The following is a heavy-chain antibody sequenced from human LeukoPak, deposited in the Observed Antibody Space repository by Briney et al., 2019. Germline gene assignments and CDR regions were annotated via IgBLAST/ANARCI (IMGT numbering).Heavy chain of an antibody. CDR1: GITFNNYW. J-gene: IGHJ4*02. Sequence: GGSLRLSCAASGITFNNYWLPWVRQAPGKGLVWVSRIDTDGSGTIYADSVKGRFTISRDNAKNTLYLQMTSLRAEDTAVYYCARGGFSSGLDYWGQGILVTVSS. V-gene: IGHV3-74*01. CDR3: ARGGFSSGLDY. D-gene: IGHD6-19*01. CDR2: IDTDGSGT.